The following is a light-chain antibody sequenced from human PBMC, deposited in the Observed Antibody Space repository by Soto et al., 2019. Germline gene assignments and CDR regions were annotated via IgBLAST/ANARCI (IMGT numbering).Light chain of an antibody. Sequence: EIVMTQSPATLSVSPGERATLSCRASQSVSSKLAWYQQKPGQAPRLLIYGASTRATGIPARFSGSGSGTEFTLTISSLQSEDFAVYYCQQYNTWPPWTFGQGTKVEIE. J-gene: IGKJ1*01. CDR3: QQYNTWPPWT. V-gene: IGKV3-15*01. CDR2: GAS. CDR1: QSVSSK.